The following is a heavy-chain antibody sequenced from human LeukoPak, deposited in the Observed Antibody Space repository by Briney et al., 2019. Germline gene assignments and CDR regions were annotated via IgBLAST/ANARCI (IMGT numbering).Heavy chain of an antibody. CDR1: GCTFSSYS. V-gene: IGHV3-21*03. D-gene: IGHD2-15*01. CDR2: ISSSSSYI. CDR3: AIDRIPGGAAFDY. J-gene: IGHJ4*02. Sequence: GGSLRLSCAASGCTFSSYSMNWVRQAPGKGLEWVSYISSSSSYIYYADSVKGRFTIPRDNAKRSLYLQMNSLRAEDTAVYYCAIDRIPGGAAFDYWGQGTLVTVSS.